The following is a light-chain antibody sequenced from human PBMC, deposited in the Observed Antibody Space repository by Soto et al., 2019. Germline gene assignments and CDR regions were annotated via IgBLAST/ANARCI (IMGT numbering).Light chain of an antibody. CDR3: QQYNNWPRT. J-gene: IGKJ2*01. CDR2: DAS. CDR1: HSISSN. Sequence: EKVMTQSPATLSMSPGERATLSCRASHSISSNLAWFQQKPGQAPRLLICDASTRATGIPARFSGSGSGTEFTLTISSLQSEDFAVYYCQQYNNWPRTFGQGTKLEI. V-gene: IGKV3-15*01.